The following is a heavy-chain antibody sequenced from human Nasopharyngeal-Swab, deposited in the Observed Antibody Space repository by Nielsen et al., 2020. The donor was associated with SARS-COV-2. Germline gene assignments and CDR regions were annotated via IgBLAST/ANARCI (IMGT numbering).Heavy chain of an antibody. CDR3: VSSSTASSDWYGYRSAFDI. CDR2: VYPGDSDI. Sequence: GESLKISCQASGYSFSRHWITWVRQKPGKGLEWMGSVYPGDSDIKYSPSFRGQVTISADKSISSASLQWTSLQASDTAMYYCVSSSTASSDWYGYRSAFDIWGQGTMVTVSS. D-gene: IGHD6-19*01. CDR1: GYSFSRHW. V-gene: IGHV5-51*01. J-gene: IGHJ3*02.